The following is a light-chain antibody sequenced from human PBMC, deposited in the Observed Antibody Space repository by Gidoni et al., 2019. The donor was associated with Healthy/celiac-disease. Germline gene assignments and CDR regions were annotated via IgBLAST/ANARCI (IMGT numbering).Light chain of an antibody. J-gene: IGKJ4*01. CDR2: LGS. V-gene: IGKV2-28*01. Sequence: DIVMTQSPLSLPVTPGEPASISCRSSHSLLHSNGYNYLYWYLQKPGQSPQLLIYLGSNRASGVPDRFSGSGSGTDFTLKISRVEAEDVGVYYCMQALQTPLTFGGGTKVEIK. CDR1: HSLLHSNGYNY. CDR3: MQALQTPLT.